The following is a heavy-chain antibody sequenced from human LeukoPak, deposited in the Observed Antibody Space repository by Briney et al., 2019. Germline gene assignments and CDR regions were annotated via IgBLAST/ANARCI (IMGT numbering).Heavy chain of an antibody. CDR1: GYTLTELS. CDR2: FHPEDGET. D-gene: IGHD2-15*01. CDR3: ATHGGAYCSGGSCAFDS. V-gene: IGHV1-24*01. J-gene: IGHJ3*02. Sequence: EASVKVSCKVSGYTLTELSMHWVRQAPGKGLEWMGGFHPEDGETIYAQKFQGRVTMTEDTSTDTAYMELSSLRSEDTAVYYCATHGGAYCSGGSCAFDSWGQGTMVTVSS.